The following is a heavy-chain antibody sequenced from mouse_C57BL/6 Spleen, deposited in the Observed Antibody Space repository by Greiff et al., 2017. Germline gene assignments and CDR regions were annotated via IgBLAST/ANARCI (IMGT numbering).Heavy chain of an antibody. D-gene: IGHD2-2*01. Sequence: VHLVESGAELVKPGASVKISCKASGYAFSSYWMNWVKQRPGKGLEWIGQIYPGDGDTNYNGKFKGKATLTADKSSSTAYMQLSSLTSEDSAVYFCARGPYGYDDGYYAMDYWGQGTSVTVSS. CDR1: GYAFSSYW. J-gene: IGHJ4*01. CDR2: IYPGDGDT. CDR3: ARGPYGYDDGYYAMDY. V-gene: IGHV1-80*01.